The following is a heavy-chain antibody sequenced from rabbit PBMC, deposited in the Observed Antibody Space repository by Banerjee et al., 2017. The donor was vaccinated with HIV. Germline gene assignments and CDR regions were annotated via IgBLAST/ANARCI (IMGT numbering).Heavy chain of an antibody. CDR2: IDTSSGST. Sequence: QEQLEESGGDLVKPEGSLTLTCTASGLDFSSYWMSWVRQAPGKGLEWIACIDTSSGSTWYASWAKGRFTISKTSSTVTLQMTSLTAADTATYFCARDLAGVVGWNFGLWGQGTLVTVS. CDR1: GLDFSSYW. D-gene: IGHD4-1*01. V-gene: IGHV1S45*01. CDR3: ARDLAGVVGWNFGL. J-gene: IGHJ3*01.